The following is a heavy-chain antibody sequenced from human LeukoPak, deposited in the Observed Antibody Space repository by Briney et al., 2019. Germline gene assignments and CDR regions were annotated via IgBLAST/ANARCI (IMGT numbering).Heavy chain of an antibody. D-gene: IGHD6-13*01. Sequence: GGSLRLSCAASGFTVSSNYMSWVRQAPGKGLEWVSVIYSGGSTYYADSVKGRFTISRDNSKNTLYLQMNSLRAEDTAVYYCARDRSSWFFDYWGQGTLVTVSS. CDR1: GFTVSSNY. CDR2: IYSGGST. V-gene: IGHV3-53*01. J-gene: IGHJ4*02. CDR3: ARDRSSWFFDY.